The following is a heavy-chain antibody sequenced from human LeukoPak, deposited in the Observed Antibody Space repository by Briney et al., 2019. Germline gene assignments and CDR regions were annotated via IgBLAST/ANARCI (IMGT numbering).Heavy chain of an antibody. D-gene: IGHD3-10*01. J-gene: IGHJ6*04. V-gene: IGHV3-21*01. CDR3: ARGYYGSGSSPYYYYYYGMDV. Sequence: GGSLRLSCAASGFTFSSYSMNWVRQAPGKGLEWVSSISSSSYIYYADSVKGRFTISRDNAKNSLYLQMNSLRAEDTAVYYCARGYYGSGSSPYYYYYYGMDVWGKGTTVTVSS. CDR1: GFTFSSYS. CDR2: ISSSSYI.